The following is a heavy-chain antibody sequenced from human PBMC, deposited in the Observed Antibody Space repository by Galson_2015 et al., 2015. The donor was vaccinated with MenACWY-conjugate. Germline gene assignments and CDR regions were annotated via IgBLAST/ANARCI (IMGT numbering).Heavy chain of an antibody. D-gene: IGHD3-10*01. Sequence: SVKVSCKASGYTFTSYGISWVRQAPGQGLEWMGWISAYNGNTNYAQKLQGRVTMTTDTSTSTAYMELRSLRSDDTAVYYCARDRGLLWFGEIQGWFDPWGQGTLVTVSS. CDR3: ARDRGLLWFGEIQGWFDP. V-gene: IGHV1-18*01. J-gene: IGHJ5*02. CDR1: GYTFTSYG. CDR2: ISAYNGNT.